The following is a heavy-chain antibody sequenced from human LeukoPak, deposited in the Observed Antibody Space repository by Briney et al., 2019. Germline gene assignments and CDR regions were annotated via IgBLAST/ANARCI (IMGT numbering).Heavy chain of an antibody. Sequence: NPSETLSLTCAVYGGSFSGYYWSWIRQPPGKGLEWIGEINHSGSTNYNPSLKSRVTISVDTSKNQFSLKLSSVTAADTAVYYCARSFYYHDAFDLGPRDNGHRLF. D-gene: IGHD3-22*01. CDR2: INHSGST. CDR1: GGSFSGYY. J-gene: IGHJ3*01. V-gene: IGHV4-34*01. CDR3: ARSFYYHDAFD.